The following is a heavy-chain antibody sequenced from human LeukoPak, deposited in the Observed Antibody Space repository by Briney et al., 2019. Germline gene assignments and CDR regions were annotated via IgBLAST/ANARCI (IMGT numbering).Heavy chain of an antibody. CDR1: GFTFSSYW. V-gene: IGHV3-74*01. J-gene: IGHJ4*02. CDR3: ARTLYSTSSPDY. D-gene: IGHD6-6*01. Sequence: GGSLRLSCAASGFTFSSYWMHWVRQAPGKGLVWVSRINGDRSSTTYADSVKGRFAISRDSAKNTVYLHMNSLRAEDTAVYYCARTLYSTSSPDYWGQGTLVTVSS. CDR2: INGDRSST.